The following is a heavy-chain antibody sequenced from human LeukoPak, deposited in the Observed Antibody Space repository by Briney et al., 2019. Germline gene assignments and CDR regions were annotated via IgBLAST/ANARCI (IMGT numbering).Heavy chain of an antibody. Sequence: GGSLRLSCAASGFSFGTYSFTWVRQAPGKGLEWVASISSSGNYLYYADSFKGRFTISRDTAKNSLYLQMNILRVEDTAVYYCARPETEGEISGAWGYWGQGTLVTVSS. D-gene: IGHD3-16*01. V-gene: IGHV3-21*01. J-gene: IGHJ4*02. CDR2: ISSSGNYL. CDR3: ARPETEGEISGAWGY. CDR1: GFSFGTYS.